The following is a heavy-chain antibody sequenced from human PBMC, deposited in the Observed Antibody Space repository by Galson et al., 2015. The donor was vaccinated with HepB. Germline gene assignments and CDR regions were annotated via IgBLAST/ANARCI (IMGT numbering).Heavy chain of an antibody. CDR3: ARTSGYDSPYYYYGMDV. J-gene: IGHJ6*02. Sequence: CAISGDSVSSNSASWNWIRQSPSRGLEWLGRTYYRSKWYNDYALSVKSRISINPDTSKNQFSLQLNSVTPEDTAVYYCARTSGYDSPYYYYGMDVWGQGTTVTVSS. V-gene: IGHV6-1*01. CDR1: GDSVSSNSAS. CDR2: TYYRSKWYN. D-gene: IGHD5-12*01.